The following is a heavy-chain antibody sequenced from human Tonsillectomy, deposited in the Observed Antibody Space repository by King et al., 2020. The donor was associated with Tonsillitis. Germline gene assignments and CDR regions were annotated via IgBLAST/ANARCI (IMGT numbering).Heavy chain of an antibody. D-gene: IGHD3-10*01. V-gene: IGHV1-69*09. Sequence: QLVQSGAEVKKPGSSVKVSCKASGGTFSSYAISWVRQAPGQGLEWMGRIIPILGIANYAQKFQGRVTITADKSTSTAYMELSSLRSEDTAVYYCARAPYYYGSGSFYYYNGMDVWGQGTTVTVSS. J-gene: IGHJ6*02. CDR1: GGTFSSYA. CDR3: ARAPYYYGSGSFYYYNGMDV. CDR2: IIPILGIA.